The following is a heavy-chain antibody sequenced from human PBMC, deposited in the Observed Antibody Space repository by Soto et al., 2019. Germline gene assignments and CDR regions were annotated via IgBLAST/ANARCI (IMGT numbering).Heavy chain of an antibody. CDR1: GFSLSGSA. V-gene: IGHV3-73*02. CDR3: SRPPSGSYSDASDY. D-gene: IGHD1-26*01. J-gene: IGHJ4*02. CDR2: IRDKANNDAT. Sequence: QLVETGGGLVQPGGSLKLSCSGSGFSLSGSATHWVRQASGQGLEWLGRIRDKANNDATAYAAPGKGRFTISRDESQNVVLLQMNSLKTEDTAIYYCSRPPSGSYSDASDYWGQGTQVSVSS.